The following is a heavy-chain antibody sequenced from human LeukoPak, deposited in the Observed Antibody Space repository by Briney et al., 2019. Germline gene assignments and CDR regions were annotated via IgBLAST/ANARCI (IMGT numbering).Heavy chain of an antibody. V-gene: IGHV1-69*13. CDR3: ARPTYCSGGSCYQALGY. Sequence: SVKVSCKASGGTFSSYAISWVRQAPGQGLEWMGGIIPIFGTANYAQKFQGRVTITADESTSTAYMELSSLRSEDTAVYYCARPTYCSGGSCYQALGYWGQGTLVTVSS. J-gene: IGHJ4*02. D-gene: IGHD2-15*01. CDR1: GGTFSSYA. CDR2: IIPIFGTA.